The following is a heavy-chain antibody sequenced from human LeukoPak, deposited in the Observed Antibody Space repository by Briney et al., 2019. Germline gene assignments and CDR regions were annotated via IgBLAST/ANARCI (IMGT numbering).Heavy chain of an antibody. J-gene: IGHJ3*02. V-gene: IGHV3-33*06. CDR2: IWYDGSNK. CDR1: GFTFSTYW. D-gene: IGHD6-13*01. CDR3: AKDSSRGADAFDI. Sequence: GGSLRLSCAASGFTFSTYWMSWVRQAPGKGLEWVAVIWYDGSNKYYADSVKGRFTISRDNSKNTLYLQMNSLRAEDTAVYYCAKDSSRGADAFDIWGHGTMVTVSS.